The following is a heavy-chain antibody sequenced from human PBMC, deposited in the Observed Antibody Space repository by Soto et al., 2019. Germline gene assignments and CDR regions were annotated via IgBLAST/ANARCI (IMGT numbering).Heavy chain of an antibody. V-gene: IGHV3-64*01. CDR3: ARGRVEDSSGWATYFDY. D-gene: IGHD6-19*01. CDR2: INTNGVNT. J-gene: IGHJ4*02. CDR1: GFTFSGSS. Sequence: EVQLVESGGGLVQPGGSLRLSCAASGFTFSGSSMFWVRQARGKGLEYVSAINTNGVNTFYAKSVKGRFTISRDNSKNTMYLQMGSLRAEDMAVYYCARGRVEDSSGWATYFDYWGQGTLVTVSS.